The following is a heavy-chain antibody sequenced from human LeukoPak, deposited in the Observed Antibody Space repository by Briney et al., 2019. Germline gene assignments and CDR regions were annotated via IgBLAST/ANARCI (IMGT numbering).Heavy chain of an antibody. CDR1: GYTFTGYY. J-gene: IGHJ5*02. Sequence: ASVKVSCKASGYTFTGYYMHWVRQAPGQGLEWMGWINPNSGGTNYAQKFQGRVTMTRDTSISTAYMELSRLRSDDTAVYYCARPEITARGNWFDPWGQGTLVTVSS. D-gene: IGHD5-18*01. V-gene: IGHV1-2*02. CDR3: ARPEITARGNWFDP. CDR2: INPNSGGT.